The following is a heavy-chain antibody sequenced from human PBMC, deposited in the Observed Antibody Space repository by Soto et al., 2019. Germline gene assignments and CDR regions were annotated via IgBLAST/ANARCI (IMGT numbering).Heavy chain of an antibody. CDR3: AREHTPPLGYCSGVSCSGSDY. CDR1: GFTFSSYW. D-gene: IGHD2-15*01. V-gene: IGHV3-7*05. Sequence: EVQLVESGGGLVQPGGSLRLSCAASGFTFSSYWMSWVRQAPGKGLEWVADIKQDGSEKYYVDSVKGRFTISRDNAKNSLYLQMYSLRAEDTAVYYCAREHTPPLGYCSGVSCSGSDYWGQGTLVTVSS. J-gene: IGHJ4*02. CDR2: IKQDGSEK.